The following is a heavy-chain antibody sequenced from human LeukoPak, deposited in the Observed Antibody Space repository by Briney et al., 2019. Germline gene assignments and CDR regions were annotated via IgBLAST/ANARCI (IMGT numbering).Heavy chain of an antibody. J-gene: IGHJ3*02. Sequence: PGGSLRLSCAASGFMFSSYWMHWVRQLPGKGLVWVSRINIDGSTTTYADSVKGRFTISRDNAKNTLYLQMNSLRAEDTAVYYCVRWETTVTTNIPAFDIWGQGTVVTVSS. CDR1: GFMFSSYW. CDR3: VRWETTVTTNIPAFDI. CDR2: INIDGSTT. D-gene: IGHD4-17*01. V-gene: IGHV3-74*01.